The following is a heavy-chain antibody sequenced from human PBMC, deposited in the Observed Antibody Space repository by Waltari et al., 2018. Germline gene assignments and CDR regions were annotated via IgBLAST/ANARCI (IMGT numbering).Heavy chain of an antibody. J-gene: IGHJ4*02. V-gene: IGHV1-2*06. CDR1: GYTFTGYY. CDR2: INPNSGGT. D-gene: IGHD3-10*01. Sequence: QVQLVQSGAEVKKPGASVKVSCKASGYTFTGYYMHWVRQAPGQGLEWMGRINPNSGGTNYAQKFQGRVTMTRDTSISTAYMELSRLRSDDTAVYYCARPYYYGSGSYPKYYFDYWGQGTLVTVSS. CDR3: ARPYYYGSGSYPKYYFDY.